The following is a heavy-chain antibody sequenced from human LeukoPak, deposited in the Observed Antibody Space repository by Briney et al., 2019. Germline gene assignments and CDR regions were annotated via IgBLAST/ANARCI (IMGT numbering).Heavy chain of an antibody. CDR2: IYYGGST. Sequence: SETLSLTCTVSGGSISSHYWSWIRQPPGKGLEWIGYIYYGGSTNYNPSLKSRVTISVDTSKNQFSLKLSSVTAADTAVYYCARGRATINHFDYWGQGTLVTVSS. CDR1: GGSISSHY. D-gene: IGHD5-24*01. CDR3: ARGRATINHFDY. J-gene: IGHJ4*02. V-gene: IGHV4-59*11.